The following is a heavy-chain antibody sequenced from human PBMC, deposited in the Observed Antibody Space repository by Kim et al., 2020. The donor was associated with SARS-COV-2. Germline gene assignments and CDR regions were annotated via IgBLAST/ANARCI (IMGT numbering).Heavy chain of an antibody. CDR3: AVLLWFGEFRPFDY. D-gene: IGHD3-10*01. V-gene: IGHV4-39*01. CDR2: IYYSGST. CDR1: GGSISSSSYY. J-gene: IGHJ4*02. Sequence: SETLSLTCTVSGGSISSSSYYWGWIRQPPGKGLEWIGSIYYSGSTYYNPSLKSRVTISVDTSKNQFSLKLSSVTAADTAVYYCAVLLWFGEFRPFDYWGQGTLVTVSS.